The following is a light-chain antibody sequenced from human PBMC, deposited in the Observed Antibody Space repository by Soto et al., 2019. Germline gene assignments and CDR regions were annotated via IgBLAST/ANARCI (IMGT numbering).Light chain of an antibody. CDR2: LNSDGSH. V-gene: IGLV4-69*01. CDR1: SGHSSYA. J-gene: IGLJ2*01. CDR3: QTWGTGIVL. Sequence: QPVLTQSPSASASLGASVELTCTLSSGHSSYAIAWHQQQPEKGPRYLMKLNSDGSHSKGDGIPDRFSGSSSGAERYLTISSLQSEDEADYYCQTWGTGIVLFGGGTKVTVL.